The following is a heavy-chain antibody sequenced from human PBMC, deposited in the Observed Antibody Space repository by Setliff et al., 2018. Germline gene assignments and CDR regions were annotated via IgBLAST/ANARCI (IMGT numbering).Heavy chain of an antibody. V-gene: IGHV4-61*09. D-gene: IGHD3-10*01. Sequence: SETLSLTCSVSGGSISSGGFYWSWIRQSAGRGLEWIGHFHTGGATDYNLSLKSRVTISLDSSKNQFSLRLSSVTAADAAVYFCARGSATIGEFPLYYFDKWGQGIPVTVS. J-gene: IGHJ4*02. CDR1: GGSISSGGFY. CDR3: ARGSATIGEFPLYYFDK. CDR2: FHTGGAT.